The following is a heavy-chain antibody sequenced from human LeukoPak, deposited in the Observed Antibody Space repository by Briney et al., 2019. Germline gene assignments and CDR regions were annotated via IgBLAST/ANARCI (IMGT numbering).Heavy chain of an antibody. CDR2: VYYTGST. Sequence: SETLSLTCSVSGGSVSNYCWSWIRQPPGKGLEWIGYVYYTGSTNYNPSLKSRVTMFEDKSKNQFSLRLYSVTVADTAVYYCARHFAYSSSSYFDYWGQGSLVTVSS. CDR3: ARHFAYSSSSYFDY. CDR1: GGSVSNYC. J-gene: IGHJ4*02. V-gene: IGHV4-59*08. D-gene: IGHD6-6*01.